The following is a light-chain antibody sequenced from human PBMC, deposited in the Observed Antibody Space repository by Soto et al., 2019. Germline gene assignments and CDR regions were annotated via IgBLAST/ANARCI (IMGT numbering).Light chain of an antibody. CDR3: SSYTSSITLI. V-gene: IGLV2-14*03. J-gene: IGLJ2*01. CDR2: DVI. CDR1: SSDVGGYNY. Sequence: QSALTQPASVSGSPGQSITISCTGTSSDVGGYNYVSWFQQHPGKAPKLMIYDVINRPSGVSNRFSGSKSGNTASLTISGLQEEDEADYYCSSYTSSITLIFGGGTKLTVL.